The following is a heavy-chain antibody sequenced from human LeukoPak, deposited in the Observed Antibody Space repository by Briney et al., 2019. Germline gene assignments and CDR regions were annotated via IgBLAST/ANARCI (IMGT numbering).Heavy chain of an antibody. V-gene: IGHV3-48*04. D-gene: IGHD2-21*02. CDR1: GFTFSSYS. J-gene: IGHJ6*02. Sequence: GGSLRLSCAASGFTFSSYSMNWVRQAPGKGLEWVSYSSSSSSTIYYADSVKGRFTISRDNAKNSLYLQMNSLRAEDTAVYYCARSGVVTATNFTSVGYYYGMDVWGQGTTVTVSS. CDR2: SSSSSSTI. CDR3: ARSGVVTATNFTSVGYYYGMDV.